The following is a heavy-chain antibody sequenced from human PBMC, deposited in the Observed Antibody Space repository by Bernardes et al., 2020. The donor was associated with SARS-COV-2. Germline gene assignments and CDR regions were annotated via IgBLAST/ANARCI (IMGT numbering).Heavy chain of an antibody. CDR1: GFTFDDYA. V-gene: IGHV3-9*01. CDR3: ATSNYGSGTHEYYYYGMDV. D-gene: IGHD3-10*01. CDR2: ISWNSGSI. J-gene: IGHJ6*02. Sequence: SLSRSCAASGFTFDDYAMHWVRQAPGKGLEWVSGISWNSGSIGYADSVKGRFTISRDNAKNSLYLQMNSLRAEDTALYYCATSNYGSGTHEYYYYGMDVWGQGTTVTVSS.